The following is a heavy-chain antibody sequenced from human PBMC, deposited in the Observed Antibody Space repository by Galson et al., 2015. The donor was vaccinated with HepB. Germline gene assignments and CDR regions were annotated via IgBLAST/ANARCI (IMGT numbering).Heavy chain of an antibody. CDR2: IWYDGSNK. D-gene: IGHD5-24*01. V-gene: IGHV3-33*01. Sequence: SLRLSCAASGFTFSSYGMHWVRQAPGKGLEWVAVIWYDGSNKYYADSVKGRFTISRDNSKNTLYLQMNSLRAEDTAVYYCARDGGSRDDYKTAYFDYWGQGTLVTVSS. J-gene: IGHJ4*02. CDR1: GFTFSSYG. CDR3: ARDGGSRDDYKTAYFDY.